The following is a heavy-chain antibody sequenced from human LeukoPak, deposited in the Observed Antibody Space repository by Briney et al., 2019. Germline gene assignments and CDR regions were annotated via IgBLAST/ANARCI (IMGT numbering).Heavy chain of an antibody. Sequence: RGSLILSCAASGLSFSSHNRSWFRQAPGKGLEWVSSISNGGRYLYYPASVKGRLTLSREQVKNSLYLELNSLRAEDTGVYFCARDSTYGDFDYWGQGTLVTVSS. V-gene: IGHV3-21*01. CDR2: ISNGGRYL. J-gene: IGHJ4*02. CDR3: ARDSTYGDFDY. CDR1: GLSFSSHN. D-gene: IGHD3-10*01.